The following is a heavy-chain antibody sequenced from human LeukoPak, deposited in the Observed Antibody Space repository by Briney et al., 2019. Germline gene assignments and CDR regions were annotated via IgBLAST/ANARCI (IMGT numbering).Heavy chain of an antibody. CDR3: ARESPMFGYSGYVRALDI. CDR1: GGSISSGGYS. V-gene: IGHV4-30-2*01. CDR2: IYHSGST. D-gene: IGHD5-12*01. Sequence: PSQTLSLTCAVSGGSISSGGYSWSWIRQPPGKGLEWIGYIYHSGSTYYNPSLKSRVTISVDRSKNQFSLKLSSATAADTAVYYCARESPMFGYSGYVRALDIWGQGTMVTVSS. J-gene: IGHJ3*02.